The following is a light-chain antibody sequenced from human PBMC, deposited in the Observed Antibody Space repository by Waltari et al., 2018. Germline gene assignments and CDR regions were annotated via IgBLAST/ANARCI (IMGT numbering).Light chain of an antibody. CDR1: SSDIGSYSL. V-gene: IGLV2-23*02. J-gene: IGLJ2*01. CDR2: EVS. CDR3: CSYAGANLVI. Sequence: QSALTQPASVSGSPGQSITISCSGSSSDIGSYSLVSWYQQHPGKAPQLIIPEVSERPSGVSDRFSGSKSGNTASLTISGLQTEDEATFYCCSYAGANLVIFGGGTRVTVL.